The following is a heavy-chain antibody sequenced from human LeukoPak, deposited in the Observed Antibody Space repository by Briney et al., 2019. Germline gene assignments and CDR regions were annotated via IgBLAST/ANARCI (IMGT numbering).Heavy chain of an antibody. CDR1: GFTFSSYG. Sequence: GRSLRLSCAASGFTFSSYGMHWVRQAPGKGLEWVAVIWYDGNNKYYADSVKGRFTISRDNSKNTLYLQMNSLRAEDTAVYYCARDIRDYYDSSGYWSDAFDIWGQGTMVTVSS. CDR3: ARDIRDYYDSSGYWSDAFDI. J-gene: IGHJ3*02. CDR2: IWYDGNNK. D-gene: IGHD3-22*01. V-gene: IGHV3-33*01.